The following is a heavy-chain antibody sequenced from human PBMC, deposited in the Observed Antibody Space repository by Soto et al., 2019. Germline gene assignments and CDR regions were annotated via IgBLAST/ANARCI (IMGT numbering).Heavy chain of an antibody. D-gene: IGHD5-12*01. J-gene: IGHJ4*02. CDR3: AREKGYISGPKNFDY. CDR2: IYDSGSS. CDR1: GASISSGDYF. V-gene: IGHV4-30-4*01. Sequence: SETLSLTCTVSGASISSGDYFWSWIRQSPGKGLEWIGYIYDSGSSYYNPSLKSRVTMSVDTPKNQFSLKLRSVTAADTAVYYCAREKGYISGPKNFDYWGQGTLVTVSS.